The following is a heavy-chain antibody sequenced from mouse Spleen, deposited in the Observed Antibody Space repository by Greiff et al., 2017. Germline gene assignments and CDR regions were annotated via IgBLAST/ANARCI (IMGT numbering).Heavy chain of an antibody. J-gene: IGHJ2*01. CDR1: GYTFTSYW. Sequence: QVHVKQSGAELAKPGASVKLSCKASGYTFTSYWMHWVKQRPGQGLEWIGYINPSSGYTKYNQKFKDKATLTADKSSSTAYMQLSSLTYEDSAVYYCAKEGAYEYDDEYYYFDYWGQGTTLTVSS. CDR2: INPSSGYT. V-gene: IGHV1-7*01. D-gene: IGHD2-4*01. CDR3: AKEGAYEYDDEYYYFDY.